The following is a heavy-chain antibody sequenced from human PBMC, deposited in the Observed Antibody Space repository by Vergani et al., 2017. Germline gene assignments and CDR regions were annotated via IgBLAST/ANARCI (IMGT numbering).Heavy chain of an antibody. D-gene: IGHD6-19*01. V-gene: IGHV3-7*01. CDR2: IKQDGSEK. CDR3: ARGGIAVAGNYWYFDL. CDR1: GFTFSSYW. Sequence: EVQLVESGGGLVQPGGSLILSCAASGFTFSSYWMSWVRQPPGKGLEWVANIKQDGSEKYYVDSVKGRFTISRDNAKNSLYLQMNSLRAEDTAVYYCARGGIAVAGNYWYFDLWGRGTLVTVSS. J-gene: IGHJ2*01.